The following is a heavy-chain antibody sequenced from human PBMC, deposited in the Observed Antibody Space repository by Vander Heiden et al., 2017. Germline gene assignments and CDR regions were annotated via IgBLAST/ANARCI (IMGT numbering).Heavy chain of an antibody. CDR2: ISSSSSYI. CDR1: GFTFSSTS. CDR3: ARDTVAVAGNYYYYYGMDV. V-gene: IGHV3-21*01. D-gene: IGHD6-19*01. Sequence: EVQLVESGGGLVKPGGSLRLSCAASGFTFSSTSMNWVRQAPGKGLEWVSSISSSSSYIYYADSVKGRFTISRDNAKNSLYLQMNSLRAEDTAVYYCARDTVAVAGNYYYYYGMDVWGQGTTVTVSS. J-gene: IGHJ6*02.